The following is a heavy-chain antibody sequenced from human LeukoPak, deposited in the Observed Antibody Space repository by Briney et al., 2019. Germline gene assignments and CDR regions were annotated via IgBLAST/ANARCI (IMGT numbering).Heavy chain of an antibody. CDR3: ARVGSGSYFDY. V-gene: IGHV4-61*01. D-gene: IGHD1-26*01. CDR1: GGSVSSGSYY. CDR2: IYYSGST. J-gene: IGHJ4*02. Sequence: SETLSLTCTVSGGSVSSGSYYWSWIRQPPGKGLEWIGYIYYSGSTNYNPSLKSRVTISVDTSKNQFSLKLSSVTAADTAVYYCARVGSGSYFDYWGQRTLVTVSS.